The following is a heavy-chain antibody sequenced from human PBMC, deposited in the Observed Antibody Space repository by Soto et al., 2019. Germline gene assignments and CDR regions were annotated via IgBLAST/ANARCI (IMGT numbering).Heavy chain of an antibody. J-gene: IGHJ4*02. CDR2: INPGSGAT. D-gene: IGHD1-26*01. V-gene: IGHV1-2*02. CDR3: ARERIAGTLDY. CDR1: GYNFFGFY. Sequence: GDSVKVSCKTSGYNFFGFYIHWVRQAPGQGLEWVGWINPGSGATNYAQNFQGRVTVTRNTSISTAYLEFRSLTSDDTAVYYCARERIAGTLDYWGQGTKVTVS.